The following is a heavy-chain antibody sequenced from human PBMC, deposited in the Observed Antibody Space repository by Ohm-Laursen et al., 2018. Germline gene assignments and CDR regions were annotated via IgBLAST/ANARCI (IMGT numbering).Heavy chain of an antibody. CDR1: GGSISNYY. J-gene: IGHJ3*02. D-gene: IGHD5-18*01. CDR2: IYTSGSP. V-gene: IGHV4-4*07. CDR3: ARKGGRGYSYGSAFDAFDI. Sequence: SQTLSLTCTVSGGSISNYYWSWIRQPAGKGLEWIGRIYTSGSPNYNPSLKSRVTMSVDTSKKQFSLKLSSVTAADTAVYYCARKGGRGYSYGSAFDAFDIWGQGTMVTVSS.